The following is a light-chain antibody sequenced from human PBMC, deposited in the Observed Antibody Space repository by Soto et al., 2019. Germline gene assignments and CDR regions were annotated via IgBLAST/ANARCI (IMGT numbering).Light chain of an antibody. J-gene: IGLJ3*02. V-gene: IGLV1-40*01. CDR3: QSYDTTLSGLV. CDR2: DNI. Sequence: QSVLTQPPSGSGAPGQRVTISCTGSASNLGAKYAVHWYQHLPGTAPKLLIYDNIHRPSGVPDRFSGSKSDTSASLAITGLQAEDEADYYCQSYDTTLSGLVFGGGTKVTVL. CDR1: ASNLGAKYA.